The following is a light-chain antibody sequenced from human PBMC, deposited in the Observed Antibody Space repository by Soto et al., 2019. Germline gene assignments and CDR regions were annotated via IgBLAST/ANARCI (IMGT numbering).Light chain of an antibody. CDR2: LNSDGSH. V-gene: IGLV4-69*01. CDR1: SGHNSYA. CDR3: QTWGTGTLV. Sequence: QLVLTQSPSASASLGASVKLTCTLSSGHNSYAIAWHQQQPEKGPRYLMKLNSDGSHSKGDGIPDRFSGSSSGAERYLTISSLQSEDEGDYYCQTWGTGTLVFGGGTKVTVL. J-gene: IGLJ2*01.